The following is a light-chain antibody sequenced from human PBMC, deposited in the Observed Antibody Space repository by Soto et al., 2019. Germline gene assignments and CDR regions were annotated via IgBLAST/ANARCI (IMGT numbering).Light chain of an antibody. CDR2: SAS. CDR3: QQYGRSPRT. Sequence: EIVLTQSPGTLSLSPGERATLSCRASQSVSSTYLAWYQQKPGQAPRLLIYSASSRATGIPDRFRGSGSATDFTLTISILESEDFAVYYCQQYGRSPRTFGQGPKVEIK. J-gene: IGKJ1*01. CDR1: QSVSSTY. V-gene: IGKV3-20*01.